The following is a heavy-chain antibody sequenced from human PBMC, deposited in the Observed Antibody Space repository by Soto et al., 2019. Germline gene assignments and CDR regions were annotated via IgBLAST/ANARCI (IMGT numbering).Heavy chain of an antibody. Sequence: QSQTLSLTCAISGDSVSSNSAAWNWIRQSPSRGLEWLGRIYYKSKWYNAYAVSVKSRITINPDTSKNQFSLQLNSVTAEDTAVDYCARGNYYNSSGSLAHFDYWGQGTLVTVSS. V-gene: IGHV6-1*01. CDR2: IYYKSKWYN. CDR3: ARGNYYNSSGSLAHFDY. CDR1: GDSVSSNSAA. J-gene: IGHJ4*02. D-gene: IGHD3-22*01.